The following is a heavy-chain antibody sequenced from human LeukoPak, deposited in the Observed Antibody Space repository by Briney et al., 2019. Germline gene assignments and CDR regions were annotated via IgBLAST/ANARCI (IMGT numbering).Heavy chain of an antibody. CDR2: IYYSGST. CDR3: ARLSVGAPGVDY. Sequence: SETLSLTCTGSGGSISSYYWSWIRQPPGKGLEWIGYIYYSGSTNYNPSLKSRVTISVDTSKNQFSLKLSSVTAADTAVYYCARLSVGAPGVDYWGQGTLVTVSS. V-gene: IGHV4-59*01. J-gene: IGHJ4*02. D-gene: IGHD3-10*01. CDR1: GGSISSYY.